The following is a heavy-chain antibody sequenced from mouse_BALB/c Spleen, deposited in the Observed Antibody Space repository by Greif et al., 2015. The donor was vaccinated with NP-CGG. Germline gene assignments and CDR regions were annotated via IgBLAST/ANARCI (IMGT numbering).Heavy chain of an antibody. V-gene: IGHV1-15*01. Sequence: VQLQQSGAELVRPGASVTLSCRASGYTFTDYEMHWVKQTPVHGLEWIGAIDPETGGTAYNQKFKGKATLTADKSSSTAYMELRSLTSEDSAVYYCTRSYGNFWFAYRGQGTLVTVSA. CDR2: IDPETGGT. D-gene: IGHD2-1*01. CDR3: TRSYGNFWFAY. J-gene: IGHJ3*01. CDR1: GYTFTDYE.